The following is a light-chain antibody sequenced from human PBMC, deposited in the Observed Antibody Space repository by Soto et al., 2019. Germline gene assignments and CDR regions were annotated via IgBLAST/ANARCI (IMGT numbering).Light chain of an antibody. Sequence: QSALTQPAYVSGSPGQSITISCTGTSSDVGGYNYVSWYQQHPGKAPKVMIYEVSNRPSGVSNRFSGSKSGNTASLTISGLQAEDEADYYCCSYTNTNTLVFGTGTKVTVL. CDR3: CSYTNTNTLV. V-gene: IGLV2-14*01. CDR2: EVS. CDR1: SSDVGGYNY. J-gene: IGLJ1*01.